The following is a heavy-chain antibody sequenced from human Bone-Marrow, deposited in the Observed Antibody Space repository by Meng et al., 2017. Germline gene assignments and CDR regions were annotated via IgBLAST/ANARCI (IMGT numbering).Heavy chain of an antibody. CDR3: ARDENISLGKLFGDY. CDR2: INPNNGDT. V-gene: IGHV1-2*06. Sequence: ASVKVSCKPSGYTFTAYYIHWVRQAPGQGLEWMGHINPNNGDTLYAQKFQGRVSMTSDTSISTVYVELSGLRSDDTAVYYCARDENISLGKLFGDYWGQGTLVTSPQ. J-gene: IGHJ4*02. CDR1: GYTFTAYY. D-gene: IGHD4-23*01.